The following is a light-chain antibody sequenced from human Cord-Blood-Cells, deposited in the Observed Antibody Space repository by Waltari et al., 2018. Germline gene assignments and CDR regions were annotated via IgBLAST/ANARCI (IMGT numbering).Light chain of an antibody. CDR3: SSYAGSNNLV. J-gene: IGLJ2*01. V-gene: IGLV2-8*01. CDR2: EVS. Sequence: TISCTGTSSDVGGYNYVSWYQQHPGKAPKLMIYEVSKRPSGVPDRFSGSKSGNTASLTVSGLQAEDEADYYCSSYAGSNNLVFGGGTKLTVL. CDR1: SSDVGGYNY.